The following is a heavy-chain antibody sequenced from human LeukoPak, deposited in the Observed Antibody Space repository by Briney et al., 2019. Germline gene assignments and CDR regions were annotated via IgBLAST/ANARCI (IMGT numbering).Heavy chain of an antibody. CDR1: GFTFSNYG. J-gene: IGHJ4*02. V-gene: IGHV3-30*18. CDR3: AKDSRGYSYVWYFDY. CDR2: ISFDGSKK. D-gene: IGHD1-26*01. Sequence: GGSLRLSCAASGFTFSNYGMHWVRQGPGKGLEWVAVISFDGSKKYYADSVKGRFTISRDSSNNTLYLQMNSLRAEDTAVYYCAKDSRGYSYVWYFDYWGQGNLVTVSS.